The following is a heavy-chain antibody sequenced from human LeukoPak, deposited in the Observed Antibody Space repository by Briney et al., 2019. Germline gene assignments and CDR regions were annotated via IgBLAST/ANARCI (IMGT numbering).Heavy chain of an antibody. D-gene: IGHD3/OR15-3a*01. CDR1: GFTFSSYS. CDR3: AGDMDFWTGGLYYYYMDV. Sequence: PGGSLRLSCAASGFTFSSYSMNWVRQAPGKGLEWVSSISSSSSYIYYADSVKGRFTISRDSAKNSLYLQMNSLRAEDTAVYYCAGDMDFWTGGLYYYYMDVWGKGTTVTVSS. V-gene: IGHV3-21*01. J-gene: IGHJ6*03. CDR2: ISSSSSYI.